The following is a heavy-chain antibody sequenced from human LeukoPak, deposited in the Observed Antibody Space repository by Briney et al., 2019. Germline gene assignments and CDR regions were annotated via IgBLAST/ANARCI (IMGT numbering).Heavy chain of an antibody. V-gene: IGHV3-49*03. CDR1: GFSFGDDA. CDR3: SRGLHDYGDSNYYFDQ. Sequence: PGGSLRLSCTASGFSFGDDAWSWFRQAPGRGLEFVSFIRKKGYGETTDYAASVRGRFTISRDDAKSTAYLQMNSREIEDTALYSCSRGLHDYGDSNYYFDQWGRGTQVTVSP. J-gene: IGHJ4*02. CDR2: IRKKGYGETT. D-gene: IGHD4-17*01.